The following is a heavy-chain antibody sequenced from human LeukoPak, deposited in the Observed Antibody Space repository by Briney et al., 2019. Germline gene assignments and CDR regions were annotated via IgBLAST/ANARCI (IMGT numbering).Heavy chain of an antibody. CDR3: AKDHLGTAYGSGIDY. V-gene: IGHV3-23*01. D-gene: IGHD3-10*01. Sequence: GGSLRLSCAASGFTFGIYAVSWVRQAPGRGLEWVSVISGSGGSTYYADSVKGRFTISRDNSKNTLYLQMNSLRAEDTAVYYCAKDHLGTAYGSGIDYWGQGTLVTVSS. CDR1: GFTFGIYA. J-gene: IGHJ4*02. CDR2: ISGSGGST.